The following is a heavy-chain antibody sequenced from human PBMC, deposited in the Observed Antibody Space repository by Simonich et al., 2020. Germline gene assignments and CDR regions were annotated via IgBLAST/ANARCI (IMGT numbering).Heavy chain of an antibody. V-gene: IGHV1-69*09. CDR1: GGTFSSYA. CDR3: ARGGLADRRIVYYYYMDV. Sequence: QVQLVQSGAEVKKPGSSVKVSCKASGGTFSSYAISWVRQAPGQGLEWMGRLIPILDIANYAPKFQGRVTMTADKSTSTAYMELSSLRSEDTAVYYCARGGLADRRIVYYYYMDVWGKGTTVTVSS. J-gene: IGHJ6*03. CDR2: LIPILDIA. D-gene: IGHD2-15*01.